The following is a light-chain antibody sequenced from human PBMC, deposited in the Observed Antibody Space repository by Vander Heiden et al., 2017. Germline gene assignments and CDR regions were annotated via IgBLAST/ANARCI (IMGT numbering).Light chain of an antibody. CDR1: QSVSSY. CDR2: DAS. J-gene: IGKJ5*01. V-gene: IGKV3-11*01. CDR3: QQRSNWPPPIT. Sequence: EIVLPQSPATLSLSPGERATLSCRASQSVSSYLAWYQQKPGQAPRLLIYDASNRATGIPARFSGSGSGTDFTLTISSLEPEDFAVYYCQQRSNWPPPITFGQGTRLEIK.